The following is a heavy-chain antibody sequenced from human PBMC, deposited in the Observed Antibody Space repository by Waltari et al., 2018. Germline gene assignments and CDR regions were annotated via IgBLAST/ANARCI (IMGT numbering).Heavy chain of an antibody. V-gene: IGHV4-39*01. CDR2: FFYSGST. Sequence: QLPLQESGPGLVKPSETLSLTCTVSSGSINSTNYFWGWIRHSPEKGLVWIGLFFYSGSTFYNPALKSRVTISVDLYKSQFSLRLSSVTAADSAVYYCTRRIFDGAFDPWGQGALVTVSS. J-gene: IGHJ5*02. CDR3: TRRIFDGAFDP. D-gene: IGHD3-3*02. CDR1: SGSINSTNYF.